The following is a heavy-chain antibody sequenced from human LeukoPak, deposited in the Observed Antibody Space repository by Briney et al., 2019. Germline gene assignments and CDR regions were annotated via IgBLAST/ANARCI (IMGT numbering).Heavy chain of an antibody. J-gene: IGHJ6*03. V-gene: IGHV4-38-2*01. CDR1: GYSISNGYY. Sequence: SETLSLXCAVSGYSISNGYYWVWIRQPPGRGLEWIGSLYHSDSAYYNTSLRSRVSMSVDTSKNQFSLTLSFVTAADTAVYYCARQHDSYYYYYIDVWGSGTTVTVSS. CDR3: ARQHDSYYYYYIDV. CDR2: LYHSDSA.